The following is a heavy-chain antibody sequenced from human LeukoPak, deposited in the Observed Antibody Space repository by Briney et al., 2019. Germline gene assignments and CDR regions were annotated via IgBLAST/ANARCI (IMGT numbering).Heavy chain of an antibody. CDR3: ARQIGQWLWSFDI. V-gene: IGHV4-59*04. D-gene: IGHD6-19*01. CDR1: SGIATTYH. Sequence: PSETLSPTCTVSSGIATTYHWAWIRQSPGKGLEWIGTIYYSGTTHYNPSPQSRLTMFVDISKKQFSLKLTSVTAADTSTYYCARQIGQWLWSFDIWGLGTVVSVSS. CDR2: IYYSGTT. J-gene: IGHJ3*02.